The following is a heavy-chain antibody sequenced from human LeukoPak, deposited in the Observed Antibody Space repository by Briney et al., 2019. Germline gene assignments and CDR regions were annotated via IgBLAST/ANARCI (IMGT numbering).Heavy chain of an antibody. Sequence: GSLRLSCAASGFTVSSNYMSWVRQAPGKGLEWVSVIYSGGSTYYADSVKGRFTISRDNSKNTLYLQMNSLRAGDTAVYYCARNPRNYDILTGYYANWFDPWGQGTLVTVSS. CDR1: GFTVSSNY. D-gene: IGHD3-9*01. J-gene: IGHJ5*02. CDR3: ARNPRNYDILTGYYANWFDP. V-gene: IGHV3-66*01. CDR2: IYSGGST.